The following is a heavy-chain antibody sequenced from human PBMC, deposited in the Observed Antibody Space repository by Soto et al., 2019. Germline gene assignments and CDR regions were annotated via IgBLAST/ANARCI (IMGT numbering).Heavy chain of an antibody. V-gene: IGHV4-31*03. CDR1: GGSISSGGYY. CDR3: ARVSLSSGGFDY. Sequence: QVQLQESGPGLVKPSQSLSLTCTVSGGSISSGGYYWSWIRQHPGKGLEWIGYIYYSGSTYSNPSLKSRVTISVDTSKNQFSLKLSSVTAADTAVYYCARVSLSSGGFDYWGQGTLVTVSS. CDR2: IYYSGST. J-gene: IGHJ4*02. D-gene: IGHD3-10*01.